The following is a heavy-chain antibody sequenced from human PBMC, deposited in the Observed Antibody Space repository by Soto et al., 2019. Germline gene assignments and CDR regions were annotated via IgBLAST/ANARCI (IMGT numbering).Heavy chain of an antibody. J-gene: IGHJ5*02. CDR2: ISGSGGST. CDR1: GFTFSSYA. CDR3: AKAVLRFLEWPAGGFDP. D-gene: IGHD3-3*01. V-gene: IGHV3-23*01. Sequence: GGSLRLSCAASGFTFSSYAMSWVRQAPGKGLEWVSAISGSGGSTYYADSVKGRFTISRDNSKNTLYLQMNSLRAEDTAVYYCAKAVLRFLEWPAGGFDPWGQGTLVTVSS.